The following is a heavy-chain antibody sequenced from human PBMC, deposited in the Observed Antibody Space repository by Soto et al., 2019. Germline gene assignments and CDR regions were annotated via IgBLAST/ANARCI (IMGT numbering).Heavy chain of an antibody. D-gene: IGHD2-15*01. CDR2: INHSGST. CDR3: ARGGGRIYFDY. V-gene: IGHV4-34*01. CDR1: GGSFSGYY. J-gene: IGHJ4*02. Sequence: QVQLQQWGAGLLKPSETLCLTCAVYGGSFSGYYWSWIRQPPGKGLEWIGEINHSGSTNYNPSLKSRVTISVDTSKNQFSLKLSSVTAADTAVYYCARGGGRIYFDYWGQGTLVTVSS.